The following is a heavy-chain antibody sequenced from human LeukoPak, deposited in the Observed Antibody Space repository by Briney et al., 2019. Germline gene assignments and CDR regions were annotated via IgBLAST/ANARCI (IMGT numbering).Heavy chain of an antibody. Sequence: GGSLRLSCAASGFTFSSYAMSWVRQAPGKGLEWVSAISGSGGSTYYPDSVKGRFTISRDDSKNTLYLQMNSLRAEDTAVYYSYLVDFDYWGQGTLVTVSS. CDR2: ISGSGGST. CDR3: YLVDFDY. J-gene: IGHJ4*02. V-gene: IGHV3-23*01. D-gene: IGHD2-2*02. CDR1: GFTFSSYA.